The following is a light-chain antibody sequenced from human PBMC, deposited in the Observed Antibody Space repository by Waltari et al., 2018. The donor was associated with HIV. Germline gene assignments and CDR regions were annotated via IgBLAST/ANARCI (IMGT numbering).Light chain of an antibody. Sequence: QSVLTQPPSASGTPGQRVTISCSGSSPNIGSNYVYWYQQLPGTAPKLLIFYNNRRPSGVPDRFSGSKSGPPPPMAIRVLQSADDGSYYGGTCDDRLSRWVFGRGSKWTVL. CDR2: YNN. CDR3: GTCDDRLSRWV. J-gene: IGLJ3*02. V-gene: IGLV1-47*01. CDR1: SPNIGSNY.